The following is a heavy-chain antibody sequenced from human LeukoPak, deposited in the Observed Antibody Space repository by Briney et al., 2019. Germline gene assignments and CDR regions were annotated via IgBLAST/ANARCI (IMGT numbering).Heavy chain of an antibody. CDR3: ARGPEGYYYYYYMDV. CDR1: GGTFSSYA. CDR2: IIPIFGTA. J-gene: IGHJ6*03. V-gene: IGHV1-69*06. Sequence: SVDASCKPAGGTFSSYAISWVPRAPGHGLEWMGGIIPIFGTANYAQKFQGRVTITADKSTSTAYMELSSLRSEDTAVYYCARGPEGYYYYYYMDVWGKGTTVTVSS.